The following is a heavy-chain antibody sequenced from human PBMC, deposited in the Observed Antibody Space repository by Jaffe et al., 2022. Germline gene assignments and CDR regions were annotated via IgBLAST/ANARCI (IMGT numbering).Heavy chain of an antibody. D-gene: IGHD3-9*01. CDR1: GYSISSGYY. CDR2: IYHSGST. CDR3: ARLPSGDDILTGYYSFFDY. J-gene: IGHJ4*02. V-gene: IGHV4-38-2*01. Sequence: QVQLQESGPGLVKPSETLSLTCAVSGYSISSGYYWGWIRQPPGKGLEWIGSIYHSGSTYYNPSLKSRVTISVDTSKNQFSLKLSSVTAADTAVYYCARLPSGDDILTGYYSFFDYWGQGTLVTVSS.